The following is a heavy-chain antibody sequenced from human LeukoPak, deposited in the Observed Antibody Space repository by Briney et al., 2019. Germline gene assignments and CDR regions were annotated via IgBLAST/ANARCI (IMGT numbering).Heavy chain of an antibody. CDR3: ARDDIVGASLDC. D-gene: IGHD1-26*01. J-gene: IGHJ4*02. V-gene: IGHV3-33*01. CDR1: GFTFSSYG. CDR2: IWYDGSNK. Sequence: PGGSLRLSCAASGFTFSSYGMHWVRQAPGKGLEWVAVIWYDGSNKYYADSVKGRFTISRDNSKNTLYLQMNSLRAEDTAVYCCARDDIVGASLDCWGQGTLVTVSS.